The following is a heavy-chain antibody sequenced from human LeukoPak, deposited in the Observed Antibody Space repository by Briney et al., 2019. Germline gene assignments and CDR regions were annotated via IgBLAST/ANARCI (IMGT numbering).Heavy chain of an antibody. D-gene: IGHD3-10*01. CDR2: ISTGSSFI. J-gene: IGHJ4*02. CDR1: GFTFSSYV. V-gene: IGHV3-21*01. CDR3: ASREWGGSGSFGY. Sequence: KPGGSLRLSCAASGFTFSSYVMNWVRQTPGKGLEWVSSISTGSSFIYYADSVKGRFTISRDNAKNSLYLQMNSLRAEDTALYYCASREWGGSGSFGYWGQGTLVTVSS.